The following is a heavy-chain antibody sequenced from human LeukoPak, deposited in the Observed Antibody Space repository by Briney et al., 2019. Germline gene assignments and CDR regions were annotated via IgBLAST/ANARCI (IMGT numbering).Heavy chain of an antibody. CDR2: IRYDGSNK. D-gene: IGHD3-22*01. J-gene: IGHJ6*03. CDR3: AKSGGRRYYDSSGPPPDYYYYYMDV. CDR1: GFTFSSYG. Sequence: GGSLRLSCAASGFTFSSYGMHWVRQAPGKGLEWVAFIRYDGSNKYYADSVKGRFTISRDNSKNTLYLQMNSLRAEDTAVYYCAKSGGRRYYDSSGPPPDYYYYYMDVWGKGTTVTVSS. V-gene: IGHV3-30*02.